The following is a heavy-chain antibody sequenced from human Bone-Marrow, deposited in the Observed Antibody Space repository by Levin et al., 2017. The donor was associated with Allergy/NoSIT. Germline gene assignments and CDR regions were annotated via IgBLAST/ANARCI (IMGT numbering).Heavy chain of an antibody. D-gene: IGHD3-16*01. CDR1: GFSFSSYA. V-gene: IGHV3-30-3*01. CDR3: ARDNIQLWMTKNSYGMGL. CDR2: ISYDGSNK. Sequence: GGSLRLSCSASGFSFSSYAVHWVRQAPGKGLEWVALISYDGSNKFYADSVKGRFTISRDNSKNTLYLQMSSLRRDDTAVYFCARDNIQLWMTKNSYGMGLWGHGTTVTVS. J-gene: IGHJ6*02.